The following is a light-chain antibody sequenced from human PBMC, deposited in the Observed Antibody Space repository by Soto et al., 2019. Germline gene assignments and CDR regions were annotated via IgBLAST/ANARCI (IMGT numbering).Light chain of an antibody. J-gene: IGKJ4*01. CDR2: AAS. Sequence: DIQMTQSPSSLSASVGDRVTITSRASQSISSYLNSYQQKPAKAPKLLIYAASSLQSGVPSRFSGSGSGTDFTLTISSLQPEDFATYYCQQSYSTPLTFGRGTKVDIK. V-gene: IGKV1-39*01. CDR1: QSISSY. CDR3: QQSYSTPLT.